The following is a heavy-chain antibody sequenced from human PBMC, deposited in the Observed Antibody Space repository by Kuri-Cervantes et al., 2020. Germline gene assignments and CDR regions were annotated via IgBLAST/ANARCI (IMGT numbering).Heavy chain of an antibody. J-gene: IGHJ4*02. CDR2: INHSGST. CDR3: AREEAALFDY. Sequence: SETLSLTCTVSGGSISSYYWSWIRQPPGKGLEWIGEINHSGSTNYNPSLKSRVTISVDTSKNQFSLKLSSVTAADTAVYYCAREEAALFDYWGQGTLVTVSS. V-gene: IGHV4-34*01. CDR1: GGSISSYY.